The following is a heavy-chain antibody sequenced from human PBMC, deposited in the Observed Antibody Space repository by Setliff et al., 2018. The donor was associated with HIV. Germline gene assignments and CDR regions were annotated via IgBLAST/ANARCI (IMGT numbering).Heavy chain of an antibody. CDR1: GYSFGDYW. CDR3: ARHRVDTSMLVVKSPGAFDL. CDR2: IFPADSDT. Sequence: GESLKISCRGFGYSFGDYWIGWVRQKPGKGLEWMGIIFPADSDTRVSPSFQGQVSISADRSTYAAFLQWTSPKASDTGMYFCARHRVDTSMLVVKSPGAFDLWGQGTLVTVSS. J-gene: IGHJ3*01. V-gene: IGHV5-51*01. D-gene: IGHD3-22*01.